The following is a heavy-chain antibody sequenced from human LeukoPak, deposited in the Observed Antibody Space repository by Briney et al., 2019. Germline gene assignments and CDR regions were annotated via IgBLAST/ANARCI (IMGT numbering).Heavy chain of an antibody. Sequence: GRSLRLSCAASGFTFDDYAMHWVRQAPGKGLEWVSGISWNSGSIGYADSVKGRFTISRDNAKNSLYLQMNSLRADDTAVYYCAKSGYNRFDYWGQGTLVTVSS. CDR1: GFTFDDYA. J-gene: IGHJ4*02. CDR3: AKSGYNRFDY. V-gene: IGHV3-9*01. D-gene: IGHD5-24*01. CDR2: ISWNSGSI.